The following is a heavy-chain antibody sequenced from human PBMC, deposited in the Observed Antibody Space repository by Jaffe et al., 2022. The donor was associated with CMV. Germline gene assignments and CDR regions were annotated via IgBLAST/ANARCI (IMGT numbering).Heavy chain of an antibody. CDR1: GFSLSNHW. J-gene: IGHJ4*02. Sequence: EVRLVESGGDSVQPGESLRLSCVASGFSLSNHWMSWVRQAPGKGLEWVADINQAGSETHYVDSVEGRFTISRDNARNSLYLQMNGLRVEDTAVYYCVRDPRHFEYWGQGTLVFVSS. CDR2: INQAGSET. CDR3: VRDPRHFEY. V-gene: IGHV3-7*01.